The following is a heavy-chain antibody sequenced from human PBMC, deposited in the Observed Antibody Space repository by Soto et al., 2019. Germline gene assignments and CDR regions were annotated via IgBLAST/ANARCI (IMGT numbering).Heavy chain of an antibody. CDR2: INAGNGNT. V-gene: IGHV1-3*01. D-gene: IGHD1-20*01. Sequence: ASVKVSCKASGYTFTSYATHWVRQAPGQRLEWMGWINAGNGNTKYSENFQGRVTITRDTFATTAYMELSSLRSEDTAVYYCARGGYNWNDESYWFDPWGQGTLVTVS. CDR1: GYTFTSYA. J-gene: IGHJ5*02. CDR3: ARGGYNWNDESYWFDP.